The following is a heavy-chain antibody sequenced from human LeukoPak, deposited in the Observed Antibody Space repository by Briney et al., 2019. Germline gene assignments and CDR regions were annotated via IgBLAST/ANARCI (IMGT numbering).Heavy chain of an antibody. V-gene: IGHV3-23*01. CDR3: AKGTLRLGYCSGGSCPLDY. CDR2: ISGSGGST. CDR1: GFTFSSYS. D-gene: IGHD2-15*01. J-gene: IGHJ4*02. Sequence: GGSLRLSCAASGFTFSSYSMNWVRQAPGKGLEWVSAISGSGGSTYYADSVKGRFTISRDNSKNTLYLQMNSLRAEDTAVYYCAKGTLRLGYCSGGSCPLDYWGQGTLVTVSS.